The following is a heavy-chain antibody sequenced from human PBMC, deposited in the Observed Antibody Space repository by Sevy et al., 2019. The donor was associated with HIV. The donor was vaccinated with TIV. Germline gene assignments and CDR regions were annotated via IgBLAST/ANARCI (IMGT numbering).Heavy chain of an antibody. CDR1: GGSISSYY. V-gene: IGHV4-59*13. D-gene: IGHD3-22*01. CDR3: ARVRDYYDSSGYYYGGGFDY. J-gene: IGHJ4*02. CDR2: IYYSGST. Sequence: SETLSLTCTVSGGSISSYYWSWIRQPPGKGLEWIGYIYYSGSTNYNPSLKSRVTISVDTSKNQLPLKLSSVTAADTAVYYCARVRDYYDSSGYYYGGGFDYWGQGTLVTVSS.